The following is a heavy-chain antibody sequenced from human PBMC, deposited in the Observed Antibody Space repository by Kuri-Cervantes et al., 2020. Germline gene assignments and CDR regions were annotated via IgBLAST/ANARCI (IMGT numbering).Heavy chain of an antibody. CDR1: GFSLSTSGVG. CDR2: IYWNDDK. J-gene: IGHJ3*02. Sequence: SGPTLVKPTQTLTLTCTFSGFSLSTSGVGGGWIRQSPGKTLEWLALIYWNDDKRYSPSLKSRLTITKDTSKNQVVLTMTNMDPVDTATYYCAHRHSAGAFDIWGQGTMVTVSS. CDR3: AHRHSAGAFDI. D-gene: IGHD2-21*01. V-gene: IGHV2-5*01.